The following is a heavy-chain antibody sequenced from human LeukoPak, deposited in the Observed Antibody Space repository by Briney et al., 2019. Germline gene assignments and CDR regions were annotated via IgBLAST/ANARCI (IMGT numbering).Heavy chain of an antibody. V-gene: IGHV3-7*03. CDR3: TTDYYDSSGYYNYMDV. CDR2: IKQDGSEK. CDR1: GFSFSTYW. D-gene: IGHD3-22*01. J-gene: IGHJ6*03. Sequence: PGGSLRLSCAASGFSFSTYWMSWVRQAPGKGLEWVANIKQDGSEKYYVDSVKGRFTISRDNAKNSLYLQMNSLKTEDTAVYYCTTDYYDSSGYYNYMDVWGKGTTVTVSS.